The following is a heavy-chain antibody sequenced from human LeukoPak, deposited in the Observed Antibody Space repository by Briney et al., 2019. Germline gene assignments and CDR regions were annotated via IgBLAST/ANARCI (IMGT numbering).Heavy chain of an antibody. Sequence: GGSLRLSCAASGFTFSDYYMSWMRQAPGKGREGVSYISSSGSTIYYADSVKGRFTISRDNSKNTLYLQMNSLRAEDTAVYYCAKDFGPAILSSGWYYFDYWGQGTLVTVSS. J-gene: IGHJ4*02. V-gene: IGHV3-11*01. D-gene: IGHD6-19*01. CDR1: GFTFSDYY. CDR3: AKDFGPAILSSGWYYFDY. CDR2: ISSSGSTI.